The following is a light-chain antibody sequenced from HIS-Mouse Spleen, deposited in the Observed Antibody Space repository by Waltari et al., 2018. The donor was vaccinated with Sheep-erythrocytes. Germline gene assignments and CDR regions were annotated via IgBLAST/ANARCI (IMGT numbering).Light chain of an antibody. CDR1: SSDVGGYHY. J-gene: IGLJ3*02. V-gene: IGLV2-8*01. CDR2: EVS. CDR3: SSYAGSNNWV. Sequence: QSALTQPPSASGSPGQSVTISCTGTSSDVGGYHYVPWYQQHPGKAPKPMIYEVSKRPSGVPDHFSGSKSGNTASLTVSGLQAEDEADYYCSSYAGSNNWVFGGGTKLTVL.